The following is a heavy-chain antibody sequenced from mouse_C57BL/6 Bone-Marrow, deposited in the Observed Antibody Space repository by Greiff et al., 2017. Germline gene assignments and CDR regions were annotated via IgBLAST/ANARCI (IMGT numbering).Heavy chain of an antibody. Sequence: EVQVVESGGGLVQPGGSLKLSCAASGFTFSDYGMAWVRQAPREGPEWVAFMSNLAYSIYYADTVTGRFTISRENAKNTLYLEMSSLRSEDTAMYYCARAPGGAMDYWGQGTSVTVSS. CDR1: GFTFSDYG. D-gene: IGHD3-1*01. CDR3: ARAPGGAMDY. CDR2: MSNLAYSI. J-gene: IGHJ4*01. V-gene: IGHV5-15*01.